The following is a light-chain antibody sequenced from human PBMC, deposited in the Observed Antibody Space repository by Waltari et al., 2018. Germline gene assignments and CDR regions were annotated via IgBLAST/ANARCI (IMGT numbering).Light chain of an antibody. CDR1: SPNIGSNA. CDR3: AAWDDTLNAWV. Sequence: QFVLTQPPSASETPGQRVTIPCAGSSPNIGSNAVNWFQQLPGTAPKLLLYTNSQRPSGVPDRFSGSKSGTSASLAIGGLQSEDEADYYCAAWDDTLNAWVFGGGTKVTVL. J-gene: IGLJ3*02. V-gene: IGLV1-44*01. CDR2: TNS.